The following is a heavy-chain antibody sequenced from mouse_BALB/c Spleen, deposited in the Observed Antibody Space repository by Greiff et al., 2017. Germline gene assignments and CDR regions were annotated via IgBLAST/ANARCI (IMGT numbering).Heavy chain of an antibody. V-gene: IGHV1-82*01. J-gene: IGHJ3*01. CDR1: GYAFSSSW. Sequence: QVQLKQSGPELVKPGASVKISCKASGYAFSSSWMNWVKQRPGQGLEWIGRIYPGDGDTNYNGKFKGKATLTADKSSSTAYMQLSSLTSVDSAVYFCARRGITTASFAYWGQGTLVTVSA. CDR2: IYPGDGDT. CDR3: ARRGITTASFAY. D-gene: IGHD1-1*01.